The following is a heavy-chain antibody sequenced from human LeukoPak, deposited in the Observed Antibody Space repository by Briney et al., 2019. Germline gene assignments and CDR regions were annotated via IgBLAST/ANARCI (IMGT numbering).Heavy chain of an antibody. CDR3: ARVRRVGATPFDY. J-gene: IGHJ4*02. CDR1: GYFISSRYY. D-gene: IGHD1-26*01. V-gene: IGHV4-38-2*01. CDR2: FYHCAST. Sequence: SETLFLTCAVSGYFISSRYYWSWIRQPPGKGLVWIGSFYHCASTYYNPSLNSRVTISLDPYKNQFSLKLSSVTAADTAVYYCARVRRVGATPFDYWGQGTLVTGSS.